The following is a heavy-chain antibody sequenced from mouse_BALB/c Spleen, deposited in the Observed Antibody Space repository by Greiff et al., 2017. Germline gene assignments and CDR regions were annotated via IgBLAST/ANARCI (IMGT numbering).Heavy chain of an antibody. J-gene: IGHJ2*01. Sequence: LEESGAELVRPGSSVKISCKASGYAFSSYWMNWVKQRPGQGLEWIGQIYPGDGDTNYNGKFKGKATLTADKSSSTAYMQLSSLTSEDSAVYFCAYNWDDYWGQGTTLTVSS. CDR1: GYAFSSYW. CDR2: IYPGDGDT. D-gene: IGHD4-1*01. CDR3: AYNWDDY. V-gene: IGHV1-80*01.